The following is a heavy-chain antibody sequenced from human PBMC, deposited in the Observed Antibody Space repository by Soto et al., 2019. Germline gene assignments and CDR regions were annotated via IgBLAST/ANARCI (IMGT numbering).Heavy chain of an antibody. CDR2: IIPIFGTA. D-gene: IGHD3-16*01. CDR1: GGTFSSYA. J-gene: IGHJ2*01. V-gene: IGHV1-69*12. CDR3: ANLHGGRWLQSYWYFDL. Sequence: QVQLVQSGAEVKKPGSSVKVSCKASGGTFSSYAISWVRQAPGQGLEWMGGIIPIFGTANYAQKFQGRVTITADESTSTAYMELSSLRSEDTAVYYCANLHGGRWLQSYWYFDLWGRGTLVTVSS.